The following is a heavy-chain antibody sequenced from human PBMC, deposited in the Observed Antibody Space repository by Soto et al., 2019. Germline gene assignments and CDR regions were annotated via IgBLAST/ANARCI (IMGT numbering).Heavy chain of an antibody. CDR3: AKDIGNSTTMDV. CDR2: ISGSGGST. J-gene: IGHJ6*02. V-gene: IGHV3-23*01. Sequence: PRGSLRLSCAASGFTFSSYAMSWVRQAPGKGLEWVSAISGSGGSTYYADSVKGRFTISRDNSKNTLYLQMNSLRAEDTAVYYCAKDIGNSTTMDVWGQGTTVTVSS. D-gene: IGHD4-4*01. CDR1: GFTFSSYA.